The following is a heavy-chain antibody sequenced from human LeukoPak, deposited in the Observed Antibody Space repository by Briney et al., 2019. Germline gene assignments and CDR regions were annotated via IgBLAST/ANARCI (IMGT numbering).Heavy chain of an antibody. CDR1: GFTFSDYY. V-gene: IGHV3-11*01. D-gene: IGHD2-2*02. Sequence: GGSLRFSCAASGFTFSDYYMSWIRQAPGKGLEWVSYISSSGSTIYYADSVKGRFTISRDNAKNSLYLQMNSLRAEDTAVYYCANTRRQLLYGYYYYYMDVWGKGTTVTVSS. CDR3: ANTRRQLLYGYYYYYMDV. J-gene: IGHJ6*03. CDR2: ISSSGSTI.